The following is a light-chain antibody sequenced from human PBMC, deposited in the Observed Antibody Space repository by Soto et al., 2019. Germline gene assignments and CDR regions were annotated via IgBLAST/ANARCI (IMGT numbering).Light chain of an antibody. CDR2: EVS. J-gene: IGLJ2*01. CDR1: SSDVGGYNY. CDR3: QSYDSSNQAVV. V-gene: IGLV2-8*01. Sequence: QSALTQPPSASGSPGQSVTISCTGTSSDVGGYNYVSWYQQHPGKAPKLVIYEVSKRPSGVPDRFSGSKSGNTASLTVSGLQAEDEADYYCQSYDSSNQAVVFGGGTKLTVL.